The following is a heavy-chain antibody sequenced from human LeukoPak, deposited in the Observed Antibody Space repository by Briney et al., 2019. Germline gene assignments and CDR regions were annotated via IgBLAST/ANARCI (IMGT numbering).Heavy chain of an antibody. J-gene: IGHJ4*02. CDR3: ARDNSGNYDY. V-gene: IGHV3-21*01. Sequence: GGSLRLSCAASGFTFSSYSMNWVRQAPGKGLEWVSSISSSSSYIYYADSVKGRFTISRDNAKNSLYLQRNRLRAEDMAVYYCARDNSGNYDYWGRGTRVTVSS. CDR1: GFTFSSYS. D-gene: IGHD1-26*01. CDR2: ISSSSSYI.